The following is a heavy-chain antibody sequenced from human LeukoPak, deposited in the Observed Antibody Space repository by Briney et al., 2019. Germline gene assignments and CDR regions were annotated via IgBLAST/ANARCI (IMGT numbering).Heavy chain of an antibody. CDR2: ISSSSSYT. D-gene: IGHD1-1*01. V-gene: IGHV3-11*05. J-gene: IGHJ6*02. CDR1: GFTFSDYY. CDR3: VRGEATAYYGMDV. Sequence: GGSLRLSCAASGFTFSDYYMNWIRQAPGKGLEWVSYISSSSSYTNYADSVKGRFTISRDNAKNSLYLQMNILRAEDTAVYYCVRGEATAYYGMDVWGQGTTVTVSS.